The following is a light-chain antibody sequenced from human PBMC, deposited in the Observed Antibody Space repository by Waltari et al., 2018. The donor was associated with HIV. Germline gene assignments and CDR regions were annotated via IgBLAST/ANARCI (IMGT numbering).Light chain of an antibody. Sequence: DIQLTQSPSFLSTSLGDRVTITCLASQGIHNFLAWFQQKPGKAPKLLIYAASTLQSGVPSRFSGSGSGTEFTLTISSLQPEDFATYYCQQLNSYPYTFGQGTKLEIK. CDR1: QGIHNF. V-gene: IGKV1-9*01. CDR3: QQLNSYPYT. J-gene: IGKJ2*01. CDR2: AAS.